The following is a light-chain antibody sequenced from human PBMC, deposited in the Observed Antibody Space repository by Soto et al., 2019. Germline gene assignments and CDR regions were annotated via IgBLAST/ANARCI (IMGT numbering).Light chain of an antibody. Sequence: IVITQSPDSLTLSLGEPENITCKSSQSGFYRSKKKYDLAWYQKKPGQPPNLLIYWASTRASGVPDRFSGSGSGTDFALTITSLQAEELATYYCQQLRMYPSTFGGGTKVDIK. J-gene: IGKJ4*01. V-gene: IGKV4-1*01. CDR1: QSGFYRSKKKYD. CDR2: WAS. CDR3: QQLRMYPST.